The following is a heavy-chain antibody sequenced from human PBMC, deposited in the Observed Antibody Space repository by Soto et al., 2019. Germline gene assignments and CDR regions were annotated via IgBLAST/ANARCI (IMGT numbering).Heavy chain of an antibody. Sequence: SENVSCKASGGTFSSYAISWVRQAPGQGLEWMGGIIPIFGTANYAQKFQGRVTITADKSTSTAYMELSSLRSEDTAVYYCASVRFLEWFGSYYYYGMDVWGQGTTVTVS. D-gene: IGHD3-3*01. CDR3: ASVRFLEWFGSYYYYGMDV. V-gene: IGHV1-69*06. CDR2: IIPIFGTA. J-gene: IGHJ6*02. CDR1: GGTFSSYA.